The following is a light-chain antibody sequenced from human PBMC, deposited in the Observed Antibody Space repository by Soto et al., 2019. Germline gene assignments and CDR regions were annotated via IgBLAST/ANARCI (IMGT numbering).Light chain of an antibody. J-gene: IGLJ1*01. CDR1: SSNIGNNY. CDR2: ENN. Sequence: QSVLTQPPSVSAAPGQKVTISCSGSSSNIGNNYVSWYQQLPGTAPKLLIYENNKRPSGIPDRFSGSKSGTSATLGITGLQTGDEADYYCGTWDSSLSAREVFGTGTKVTVL. V-gene: IGLV1-51*02. CDR3: GTWDSSLSAREV.